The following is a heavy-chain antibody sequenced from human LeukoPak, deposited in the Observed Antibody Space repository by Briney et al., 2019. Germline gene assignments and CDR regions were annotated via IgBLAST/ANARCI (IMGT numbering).Heavy chain of an antibody. J-gene: IGHJ4*02. CDR2: INSDGSST. Sequence: PGGSLRLSCAASGFTFSTYWMHWVRQAPGKGLVWVSRINSDGSSTSYADSVKGRFTISRDNAKNTLYLQMNSLRAEDTAVYYCARDRLVGAPGGYFDYWGQRTLVTVSS. D-gene: IGHD1-26*01. CDR3: ARDRLVGAPGGYFDY. V-gene: IGHV3-74*01. CDR1: GFTFSTYW.